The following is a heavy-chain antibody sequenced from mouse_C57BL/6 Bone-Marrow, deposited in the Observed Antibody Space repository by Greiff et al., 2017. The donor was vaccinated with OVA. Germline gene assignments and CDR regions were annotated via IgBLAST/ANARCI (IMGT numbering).Heavy chain of an antibody. Sequence: QVQLQQPGAELVKPGASVKLSCKASGYTFTSYWMHWVKQRPGQGLEWIGMIHPNSGSTNYNEKFKSKATLTDDKSSSTAYMQRSSLTSEDSAVYYCARRLDSSGYEGYFDYWGQGITLTVSS. D-gene: IGHD3-2*02. CDR1: GYTFTSYW. V-gene: IGHV1-64*01. J-gene: IGHJ2*01. CDR2: IHPNSGST. CDR3: ARRLDSSGYEGYFDY.